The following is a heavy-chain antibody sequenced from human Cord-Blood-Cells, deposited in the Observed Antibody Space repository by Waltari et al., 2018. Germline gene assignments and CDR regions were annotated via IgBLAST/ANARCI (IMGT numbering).Heavy chain of an antibody. V-gene: IGHV3-66*01. Sequence: EVQLVESGGGLVQPGGSLRPSCAASGFPVSTPHMCWVRQAPGKGLEGVSVIYSGGSTYYADSVKGRFTISRDNSKNTLYLQMNSLRAEDTAVYYCASKLDDAFDIWGQGTMVTVSS. CDR2: IYSGGST. D-gene: IGHD1-1*01. CDR3: ASKLDDAFDI. J-gene: IGHJ3*02. CDR1: GFPVSTPH.